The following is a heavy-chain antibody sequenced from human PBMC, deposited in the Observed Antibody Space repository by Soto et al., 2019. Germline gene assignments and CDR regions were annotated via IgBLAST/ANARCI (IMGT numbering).Heavy chain of an antibody. CDR3: AKTGGRYYDFWSGYSTDY. V-gene: IGHV4-31*03. Sequence: QVQLQESGPGLVKPSQTLSLTCTVSGGSISSGGYYWSWIRQHPGKGLEWIGYIYYSGSTYYNPSLKSRVTITVDTSKNQFSLKLSSVTAADTAVYYCAKTGGRYYDFWSGYSTDYWGQGTLVTVSS. D-gene: IGHD3-3*01. CDR1: GGSISSGGYY. CDR2: IYYSGST. J-gene: IGHJ4*02.